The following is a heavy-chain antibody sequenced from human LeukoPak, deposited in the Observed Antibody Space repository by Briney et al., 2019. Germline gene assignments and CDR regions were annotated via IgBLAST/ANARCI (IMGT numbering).Heavy chain of an antibody. D-gene: IGHD6-6*01. CDR1: GGSIGSSSYY. CDR3: ARGLRQLVRSWHY. CDR2: IYYSGST. V-gene: IGHV4-39*07. Sequence: SETLSLTCTVSGGSIGSSSYYWGWIRQPPGKGLEWIGSIYYSGSTYYNPSLKSRVTISVDTSKNQFSLKLSSVTAADTAVYYCARGLRQLVRSWHYWGQGTLVTVSS. J-gene: IGHJ4*02.